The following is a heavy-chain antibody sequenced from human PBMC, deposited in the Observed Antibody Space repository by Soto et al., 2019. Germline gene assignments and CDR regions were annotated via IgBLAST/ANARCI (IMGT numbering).Heavy chain of an antibody. CDR2: IDGDGSTT. V-gene: IGHV3-74*01. CDR3: ASGVWCSGHNCPFDY. D-gene: IGHD2-15*01. J-gene: IGHJ4*02. CDR1: GFTFRTYW. Sequence: EVQLVESGGGLVQSGGSLRLSCAVSGFTFRTYWMHWVRQAPGKGLVWVSRIDGDGSTTNYADSVKGRFTVSSDNAKNTMYLEMNSLRDEYTAVYYCASGVWCSGHNCPFDYWVQGIQVPVS.